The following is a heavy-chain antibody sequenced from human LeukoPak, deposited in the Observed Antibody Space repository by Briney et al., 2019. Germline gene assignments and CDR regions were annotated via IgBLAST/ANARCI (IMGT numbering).Heavy chain of an antibody. CDR1: GFTFSSFE. J-gene: IGHJ4*02. CDR2: IWYDGSNE. V-gene: IGHV3-33*08. CDR3: ARPLVGDALDY. D-gene: IGHD1-26*01. Sequence: TGGSLRLSCAASGFTFSSFEMNWVRQAPGKRLEWVAVIWYDGSNEYYADSVKGRFTIFRDNSKNTLHLQMNSLRAEDTAVYYCARPLVGDALDYWGQGTLVTVSS.